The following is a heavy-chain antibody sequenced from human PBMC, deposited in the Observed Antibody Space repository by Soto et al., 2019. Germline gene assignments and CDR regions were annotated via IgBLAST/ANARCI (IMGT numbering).Heavy chain of an antibody. CDR3: VKGKESGYRGAFDS. Sequence: PGGSLRLSCAASGFTFSSYSMNWVRQAPGKGLEWVSGVSGSGGSPYYADSVKGRLTISKDKSKNTLYLDLNNLRPEDTAVYFCVKGKESGYRGAFDSWGQGTMVTVSS. V-gene: IGHV3-23*01. J-gene: IGHJ4*02. D-gene: IGHD5-18*01. CDR1: GFTFSSYS. CDR2: VSGSGGSP.